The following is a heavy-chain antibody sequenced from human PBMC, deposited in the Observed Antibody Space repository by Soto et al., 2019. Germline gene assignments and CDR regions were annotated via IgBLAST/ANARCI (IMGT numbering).Heavy chain of an antibody. V-gene: IGHV1-69*01. J-gene: IGHJ5*02. CDR3: ARDHQDYGDDQ. CDR2: VIPIFGTG. Sequence: QVQLVRSGAEVKRPGPSGQVSCKASGGTFSSYAISWVRQAPGQGLEWMGGVIPIFGTGNYAQKLQGRVTITADESTSTAYMELSSLRSEDTAVNYCARDHQDYGDDQWGQGTLVTVSS. CDR1: GGTFSSYA. D-gene: IGHD4-17*01.